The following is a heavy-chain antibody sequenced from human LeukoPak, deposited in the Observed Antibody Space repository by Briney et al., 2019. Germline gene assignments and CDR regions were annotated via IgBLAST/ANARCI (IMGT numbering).Heavy chain of an antibody. D-gene: IGHD5-12*01. CDR3: ARVTGGYDSHFDY. CDR1: GGSISSGGYS. Sequence: SETLSLTCAVSGGSISSGGYSWSWIRQPPGKGLEWIGYIYHSGSTYYNPSLKSRVTISVDRSKNQFSLKLSSVTAADTAVYYCARVTGGYDSHFDYWGQGTLVTVSS. V-gene: IGHV4-30-2*01. CDR2: IYHSGST. J-gene: IGHJ4*02.